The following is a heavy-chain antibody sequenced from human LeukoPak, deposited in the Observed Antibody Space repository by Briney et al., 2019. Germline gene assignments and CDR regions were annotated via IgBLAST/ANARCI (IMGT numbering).Heavy chain of an antibody. CDR1: GGPLSGYY. D-gene: IGHD6-13*01. Sequence: SETLSLTCGVYGGPLSGYYWSWIPQPPGKGLEWCGEINHSGSTNYNPSLKSRVTISVDTSKTQFSLKLSSLTAADTAVYYCARSSGYSSSGGLNWFDTWGQGTLVTVSS. CDR3: ARSSGYSSSGGLNWFDT. J-gene: IGHJ5*02. CDR2: INHSGST. V-gene: IGHV4-34*01.